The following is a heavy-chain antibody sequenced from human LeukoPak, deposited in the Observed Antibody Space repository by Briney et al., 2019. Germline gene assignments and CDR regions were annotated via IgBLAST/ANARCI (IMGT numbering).Heavy chain of an antibody. CDR1: RDSVSSNSAA. V-gene: IGHV6-1*01. D-gene: IGHD3-16*01. CDR2: TYHRSKWYD. CDR3: ATGMGVFES. Sequence: SQTLSLTCAISRDSVSSNSAAWTWSRRSPSRGLEWLGRTYHRSKWYDDYAVSVKSRISIRPDTSKNQFSLQLNSVTPEDTAVYYCATGMGVFESWGQGTLVTVSS. J-gene: IGHJ4*02.